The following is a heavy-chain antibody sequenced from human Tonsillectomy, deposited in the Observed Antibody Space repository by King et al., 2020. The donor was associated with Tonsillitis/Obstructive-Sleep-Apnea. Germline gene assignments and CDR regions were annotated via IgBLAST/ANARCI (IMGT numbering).Heavy chain of an antibody. CDR2: INPSGGST. CDR1: GYTFTSYY. Sequence: AQLVQSGAEVKKPGASVKVSCKASGYTFTSYYMHWVRQAPGQGLEWMGIINPSGGSTSYAQKFQGRVTMTRDTSTSTVYMELSSLRSEDTAVYYCARDRSPLTTDYYFDYWGQGTLDTVSS. V-gene: IGHV1-46*01. J-gene: IGHJ4*02. D-gene: IGHD4-11*01. CDR3: ARDRSPLTTDYYFDY.